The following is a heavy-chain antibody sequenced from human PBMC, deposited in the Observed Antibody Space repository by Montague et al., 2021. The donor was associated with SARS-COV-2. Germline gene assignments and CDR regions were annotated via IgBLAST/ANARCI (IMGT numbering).Heavy chain of an antibody. Sequence: SETLSLTCTVSGGSISGRFWSRIRQTPGKGLEWIGYISYSGATSSNPSLKSRVTLLVDTAVNQFSLKMRSVTAADTAIYYCARQQGLSGSGVVRLMELDIWGHGALVTVSS. CDR2: ISYSGAT. CDR1: GGSISGRF. D-gene: IGHD3-3*01. V-gene: IGHV4-59*08. CDR3: ARQQGLSGSGVVRLMELDI. J-gene: IGHJ4*01.